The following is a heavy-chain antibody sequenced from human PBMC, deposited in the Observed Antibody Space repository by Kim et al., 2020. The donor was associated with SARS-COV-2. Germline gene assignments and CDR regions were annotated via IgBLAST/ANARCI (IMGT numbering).Heavy chain of an antibody. CDR3: TREGDGSYFDY. D-gene: IGHD1-26*01. CDR1: GLPFSSYW. Sequence: GGSLRLSCLVSGLPFSSYWMHWVRQAPGKGLVWVARSNSDGSRTIYADSVKGRFTISRDNAKSTVYLQMNSLRAEDTAVYYCTREGDGSYFDYWGQGTLVTVSS. CDR2: SNSDGSRT. J-gene: IGHJ4*02. V-gene: IGHV3-74*01.